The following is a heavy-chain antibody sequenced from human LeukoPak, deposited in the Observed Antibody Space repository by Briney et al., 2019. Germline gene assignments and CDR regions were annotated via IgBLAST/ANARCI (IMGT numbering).Heavy chain of an antibody. CDR3: ARDYESSGSAYSTNGVCAPPNWFDP. Sequence: SETLSLTCTVSGGSISSSSYYWGWIRQPPGKGLEWIGSIYYSGSTYYNPSLKSRVTISVDTSKNQFSLKLSSVTAADTAVYYCARDYESSGSAYSTNGVCAPPNWFDPWGQGTLVTVSS. J-gene: IGHJ5*02. D-gene: IGHD2-8*01. V-gene: IGHV4-39*07. CDR1: GGSISSSSYY. CDR2: IYYSGST.